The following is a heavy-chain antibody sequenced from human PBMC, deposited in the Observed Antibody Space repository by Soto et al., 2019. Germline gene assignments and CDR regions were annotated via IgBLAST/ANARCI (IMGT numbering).Heavy chain of an antibody. J-gene: IGHJ5*02. CDR2: INHSGSI. V-gene: IGHV4-34*01. CDR3: ARRSKYNWFDP. Sequence: NPSETLSLTCAVYGGSFSGYYWSWIRQPPGKGLEWIGEINHSGSINYNPSLKSRVTISVDTSKNQFSLKLSSVTAADTAVYYCARRSKYNWFDPWGQGTLVTVSS. CDR1: GGSFSGYY.